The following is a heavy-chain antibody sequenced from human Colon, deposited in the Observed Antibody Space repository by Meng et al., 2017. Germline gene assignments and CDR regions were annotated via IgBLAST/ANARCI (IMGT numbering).Heavy chain of an antibody. CDR2: IGHSGIT. V-gene: IGHV4-39*01. CDR1: GGPISSSSYY. J-gene: IGHJ5*02. CDR3: VRSSGWVRTGFDP. D-gene: IGHD6-19*01. Sequence: QVQLQESGPGLVKPSATLAVPCTVSGGPISSSSYYLGWLRQPPGKGLEWIGSIGHSGITYYTPSLKSRVTVSIDTSKSQFSLKLTSVTAADTAVYYCVRSSGWVRTGFDPWGQGTLVTVSS.